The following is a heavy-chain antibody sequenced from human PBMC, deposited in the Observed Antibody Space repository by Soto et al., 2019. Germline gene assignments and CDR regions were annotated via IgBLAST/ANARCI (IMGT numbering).Heavy chain of an antibody. CDR2: ISAYNGNT. D-gene: IGHD1-1*01. J-gene: IGHJ6*02. Sequence: ASVKVSCKASGYTFTSYGISWVRQAPGQGLEWMGWISAYNGNTNYAQKLQGRVTMTTDTSTSTAYMELRSLRSDDTAVYYCARVNLEPGGYYHGMDVWGQGTTVTVSS. CDR1: GYTFTSYG. CDR3: ARVNLEPGGYYHGMDV. V-gene: IGHV1-18*04.